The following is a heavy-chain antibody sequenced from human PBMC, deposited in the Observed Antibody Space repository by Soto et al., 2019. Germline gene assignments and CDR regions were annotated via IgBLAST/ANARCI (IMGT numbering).Heavy chain of an antibody. CDR1: GFTFDDYA. D-gene: IGHD3-10*01. Sequence: EVQLVESGGGLVQPGRSLRHSCGASGFTFDDYAMHWVRQAPGKGLEWVSGISWNSARIDYADSVKGRFTISRDNAKNSLYLQMNSLRAEDTALYYCAKDILFGETSYYYGMDVWGQGTTVTVSS. CDR2: ISWNSARI. V-gene: IGHV3-9*01. J-gene: IGHJ6*02. CDR3: AKDILFGETSYYYGMDV.